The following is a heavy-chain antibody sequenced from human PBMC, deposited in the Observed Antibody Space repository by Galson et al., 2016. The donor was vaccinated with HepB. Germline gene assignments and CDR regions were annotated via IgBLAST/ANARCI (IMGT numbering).Heavy chain of an antibody. V-gene: IGHV3-30-3*01. Sequence: SLRLSCAASGFTFNNFPMHWVRQAPGKGLEWVALISYDVTNTFYADSVKGRFTVSRDNSRNTLYLDMNTLRPDDSATYFCARDKFPQPPLAYLDFWGQGTLVTVSS. CDR2: ISYDVTNT. CDR1: GFTFNNFP. J-gene: IGHJ4*02. D-gene: IGHD2-21*01. CDR3: ARDKFPQPPLAYLDF.